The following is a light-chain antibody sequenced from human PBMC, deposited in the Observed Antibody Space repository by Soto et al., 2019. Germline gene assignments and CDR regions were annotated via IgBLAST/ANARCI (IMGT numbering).Light chain of an antibody. J-gene: IGLJ3*02. Sequence: QAVVTQPPSASGTPGQRVTISCSGSSSNIGSNTVNWYQHLPGTAPKLIINTNNQRPSGVPDRFSGSKSGTSASLAISGLQSEDEADYYCAAWDDSLNGWVFGGGTKLTVL. CDR1: SSNIGSNT. V-gene: IGLV1-44*01. CDR3: AAWDDSLNGWV. CDR2: TNN.